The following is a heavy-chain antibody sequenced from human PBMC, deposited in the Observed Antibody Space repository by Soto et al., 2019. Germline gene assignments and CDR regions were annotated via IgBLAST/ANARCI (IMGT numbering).Heavy chain of an antibody. D-gene: IGHD3-22*01. CDR1: RFTSSSYW. Sequence: PGAPLRLSCAASRFTSSSYWMSWVRQALGEGLEWVANIKQDGSEKYYVDSVKGRFTISRDNAKNSLSLQMNSLRAEVTAVYYCARVEFSTYCDTSGCSGVGGRYFDLWGRGTLVTVSP. CDR3: ARVEFSTYCDTSGCSGVGGRYFDL. V-gene: IGHV3-7*01. CDR2: IKQDGSEK. J-gene: IGHJ2*01.